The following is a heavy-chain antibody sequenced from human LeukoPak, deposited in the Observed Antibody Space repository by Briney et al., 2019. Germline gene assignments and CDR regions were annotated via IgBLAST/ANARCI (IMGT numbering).Heavy chain of an antibody. CDR2: IIPIFGTA. CDR1: GGTFSSYA. D-gene: IGHD2-15*01. J-gene: IGHJ5*02. V-gene: IGHV1-69*13. Sequence: SVKVSCKASGGTFSSYAISWVRQAPGQGLEWMGGIIPIFGTANYAQKFQGRVTITADESTSTAYMELSSLRSEDTAVYYCARRRGSCYDCGDWFDPWGQGTLVTVSS. CDR3: ARRRGSCYDCGDWFDP.